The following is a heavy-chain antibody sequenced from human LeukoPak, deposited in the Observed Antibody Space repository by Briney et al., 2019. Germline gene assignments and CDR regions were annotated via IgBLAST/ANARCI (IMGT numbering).Heavy chain of an antibody. Sequence: GGSLRLSCAASGFTFSSYSMDWVRQAPGKGLEWVSSISSSSSYIYYADSVKGRFTISRDNAKNSLYLQMNSLRAKDTAVYYCARYYYDSSGYYYPFDYWGQGTLVTVSS. CDR1: GFTFSSYS. CDR2: ISSSSSYI. V-gene: IGHV3-21*01. CDR3: ARYYYDSSGYYYPFDY. J-gene: IGHJ4*02. D-gene: IGHD3-22*01.